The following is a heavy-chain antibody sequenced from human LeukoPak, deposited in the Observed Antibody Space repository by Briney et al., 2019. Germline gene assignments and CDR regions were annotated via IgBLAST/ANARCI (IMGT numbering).Heavy chain of an antibody. CDR1: GYTFTGYY. V-gene: IGHV1-2*02. J-gene: IGHJ6*02. D-gene: IGHD3-10*01. CDR2: INPNSGGT. Sequence: ASVKVSCKASGYTFTGYYMHWARQAPGQGLEWMGWINPNSGGTNYAQKFQGRVTMTRDTSISTAYMELSRLRSDDTAVHYCARDGVDGSGSYYNVGFSFYYYYGMDVWGQGTTVTVSS. CDR3: ARDGVDGSGSYYNVGFSFYYYYGMDV.